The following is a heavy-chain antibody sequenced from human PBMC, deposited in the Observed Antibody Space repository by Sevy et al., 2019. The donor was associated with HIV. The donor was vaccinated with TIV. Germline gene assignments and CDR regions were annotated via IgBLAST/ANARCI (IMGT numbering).Heavy chain of an antibody. D-gene: IGHD2-2*01. J-gene: IGHJ6*02. Sequence: QLGGSLRLSCTTSGFTFGDYGMSWFRQAPGKGLEWIGFIRSKPYGGATEYAASVKGRFTISRDDSKSIASLQMSSLKTEDTAVYYCSRVPPPRLCSSASCYEGDYYYYGMDVWGQGTTVTVSS. V-gene: IGHV3-49*03. CDR2: IRSKPYGGAT. CDR1: GFTFGDYG. CDR3: SRVPPPRLCSSASCYEGDYYYYGMDV.